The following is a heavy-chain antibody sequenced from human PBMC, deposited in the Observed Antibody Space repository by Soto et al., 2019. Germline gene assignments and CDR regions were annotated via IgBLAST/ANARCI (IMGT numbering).Heavy chain of an antibody. CDR2: INPSGGST. Sequence: QVQLVQSGAEVKKPGASVKVSCKASGYTFTSYYMHWVRQAPGQGLEWMGIINPSGGSTSYAQKLQGRVTMTRDTYTSTVYMELSSLRSEDTAVYYCARANGRLMDVWGQGTTVTVSS. D-gene: IGHD2-8*01. CDR1: GYTFTSYY. CDR3: ARANGRLMDV. V-gene: IGHV1-46*04. J-gene: IGHJ6*02.